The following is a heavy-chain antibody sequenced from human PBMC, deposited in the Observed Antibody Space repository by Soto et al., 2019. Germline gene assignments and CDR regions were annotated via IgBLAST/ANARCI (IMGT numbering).Heavy chain of an antibody. Sequence: EVQVLESGGDLVQPGGSLRLSCAASGFTFSNYAMNWVRQARGKGPEWVSGISAGRSTYYADSVKGRFTISRDISKSTLFLQMDSLRAEDTALYYCTKVRGDPVWRKGTTVTVSS. J-gene: IGHJ6*04. D-gene: IGHD4-17*01. CDR1: GFTFSNYA. CDR2: ISAGRST. CDR3: TKVRGDPV. V-gene: IGHV3-23*01.